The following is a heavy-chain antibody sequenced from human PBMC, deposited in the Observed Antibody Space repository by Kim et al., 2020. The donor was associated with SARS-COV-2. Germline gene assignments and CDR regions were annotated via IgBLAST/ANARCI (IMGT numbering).Heavy chain of an antibody. Sequence: ASVKVSCKASGYTFTRYAIHWVRQAPGQRLEWMGWINAANGNTKYSQKFQGRATITRDTSASTAYMELSSLRSEDTAVYYCAGDACGGDCYMSGGNDYWGQGTLVPVSS. CDR1: GYTFTRYA. D-gene: IGHD2-21*02. J-gene: IGHJ4*02. V-gene: IGHV1-3*01. CDR3: AGDACGGDCYMSGGNDY. CDR2: INAANGNT.